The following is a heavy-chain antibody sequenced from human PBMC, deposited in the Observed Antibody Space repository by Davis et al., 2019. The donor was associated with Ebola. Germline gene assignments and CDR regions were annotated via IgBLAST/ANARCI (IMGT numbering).Heavy chain of an antibody. Sequence: GGSLRLSCAASGFTFSNAWMSWVRQAPGKGLEWVSSISSSSSYIYYADSVKGRFTISRDNAKNSLYLQMNSLRAEDTAVYYCARQAARPDYWGQGTLVTVSS. D-gene: IGHD6-6*01. CDR1: GFTFSNAW. CDR2: ISSSSSYI. V-gene: IGHV3-21*01. CDR3: ARQAARPDY. J-gene: IGHJ4*02.